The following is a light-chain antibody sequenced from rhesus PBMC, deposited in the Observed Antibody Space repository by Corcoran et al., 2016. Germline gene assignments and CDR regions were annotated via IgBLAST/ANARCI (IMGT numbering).Light chain of an antibody. CDR1: QSVSSS. V-gene: IGKV3-42*01. CDR3: QQDYSWPLT. J-gene: IGKJ4*01. Sequence: EIVMTQSPATLSLSPGERATLSCRASQSVSSSLAWYQQKPGQAPKLHIYGASSRATGIPDRFSGRGSGTEFTLTISSLEPEDVGVYYCQQDYSWPLTFGGGTKVELK. CDR2: GAS.